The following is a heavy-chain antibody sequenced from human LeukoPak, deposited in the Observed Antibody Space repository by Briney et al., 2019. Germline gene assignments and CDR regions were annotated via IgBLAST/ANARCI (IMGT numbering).Heavy chain of an antibody. D-gene: IGHD6-19*01. CDR3: AKDTTELVADSRIFDY. Sequence: PGRSLRLSCAASGFTFDDYAMHWVRQAPGKGLEWVSGISWNSGSIGYADSVKGRFTISRDNAKNSLYLQMNSLRAEDTALYYCAKDTTELVADSRIFDYWGQGTLVTVSS. V-gene: IGHV3-9*01. J-gene: IGHJ4*02. CDR2: ISWNSGSI. CDR1: GFTFDDYA.